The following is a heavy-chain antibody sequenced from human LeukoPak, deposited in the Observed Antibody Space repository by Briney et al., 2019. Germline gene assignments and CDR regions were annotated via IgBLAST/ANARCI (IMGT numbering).Heavy chain of an antibody. CDR2: IWYDGSNQ. CDR1: GLTFRNYG. CDR3: ARDGRGWSFDY. Sequence: GGSLRLSCAASGLTFRNYGMHWVRQAPGKGLEWVAVIWYDGSNQYYLDSVKGRFTISRDNAKNSLYLQMNSLRAEDTAVYYCARDGRGWSFDYWGQGILVTVSS. D-gene: IGHD6-19*01. V-gene: IGHV3-33*01. J-gene: IGHJ4*02.